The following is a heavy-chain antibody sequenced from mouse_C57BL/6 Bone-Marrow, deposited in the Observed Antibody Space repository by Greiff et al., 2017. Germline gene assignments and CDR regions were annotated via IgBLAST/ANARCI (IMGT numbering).Heavy chain of an antibody. Sequence: QVQLQQSGAELVRPGASVTLSCKASGYTFTDYEMHWVKQTPVHGLEWIGAIDPENGGTAYNQKFKGKAILTADKSSSTAYMELRILTSEDSAVYYCTRFKYWGQGTTLTVSS. CDR2: IDPENGGT. V-gene: IGHV1-15*01. CDR3: TRFKY. J-gene: IGHJ2*01. CDR1: GYTFTDYE.